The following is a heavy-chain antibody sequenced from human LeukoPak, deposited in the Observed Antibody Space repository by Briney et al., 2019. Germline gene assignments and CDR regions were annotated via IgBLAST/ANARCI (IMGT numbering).Heavy chain of an antibody. CDR2: IYHSGST. V-gene: IGHV4-38-2*02. Sequence: SETLSLTCTVSGYSISSGYYWDWIRQPPGKGLEWIGSIYHSGSTYYNPSLKSRVTISVDTSKNQFSLKLSSVTAADTAVYYCARHVYRGYPRGYYYMDVWGKGTTVTVSS. CDR3: ARHVYRGYPRGYYYMDV. CDR1: GYSISSGYY. D-gene: IGHD3-22*01. J-gene: IGHJ6*03.